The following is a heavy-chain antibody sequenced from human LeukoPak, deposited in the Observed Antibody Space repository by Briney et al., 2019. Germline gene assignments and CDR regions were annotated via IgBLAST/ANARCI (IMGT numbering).Heavy chain of an antibody. Sequence: SETLSLTCAVYGGSFSGYYWSWICQPPGKGLEWIGEINHSGSTNYNPSLKSRVTISVDTSKNQFSLKLSSVTAADTAVYYCARPGWTGDDYWGQGTLVTVSS. V-gene: IGHV4-34*01. J-gene: IGHJ4*02. CDR3: ARPGWTGDDY. CDR2: INHSGST. CDR1: GGSFSGYY. D-gene: IGHD6-19*01.